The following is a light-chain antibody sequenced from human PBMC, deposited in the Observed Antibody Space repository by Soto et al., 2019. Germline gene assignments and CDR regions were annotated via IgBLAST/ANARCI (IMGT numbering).Light chain of an antibody. J-gene: IGKJ1*01. CDR1: QSVSSN. Sequence: EIVMTQPPATLSVSPGERATLSCRASQSVSSNLAWYQQKPGQAPRLLIYGASTRATGIPARFSGSGSGTEFTLTISSLQSEDFAVYYCQQYNNWLRTFGQGTKVDI. CDR2: GAS. CDR3: QQYNNWLRT. V-gene: IGKV3-15*01.